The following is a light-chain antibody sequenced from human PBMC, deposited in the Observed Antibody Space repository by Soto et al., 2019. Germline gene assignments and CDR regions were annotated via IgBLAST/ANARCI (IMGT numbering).Light chain of an antibody. Sequence: EIVLTQSPATLSLSPGERATLSCRASQSVNSDLAWHQQKPGQAPRVLIYDASKRATGIPARFSGSGSGTDFTLNISSLEPEDFAVYFCQQRSIWPRTFGQGTRVEIK. V-gene: IGKV3-11*01. CDR3: QQRSIWPRT. J-gene: IGKJ1*01. CDR2: DAS. CDR1: QSVNSD.